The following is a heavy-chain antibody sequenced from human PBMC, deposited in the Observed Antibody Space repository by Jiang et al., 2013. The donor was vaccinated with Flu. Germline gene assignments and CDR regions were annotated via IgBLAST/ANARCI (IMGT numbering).Heavy chain of an antibody. CDR2: IVVGSGNT. CDR3: AAATGIAAPSSFLPLDY. CDR1: GFTFTSSA. D-gene: IGHD6-25*01. V-gene: IGHV1-58*02. Sequence: SGAEVKKPGTSVKVSCKASGFTFTSSAMQWVRQARGQRLEWIGWIVVGSGNTNYAQKFQERVTITRDMSTSTAYMELSSLRSEDTAVYYCAAATGIAAPSSFLPLDYWGQGTLVTVSS. J-gene: IGHJ4*02.